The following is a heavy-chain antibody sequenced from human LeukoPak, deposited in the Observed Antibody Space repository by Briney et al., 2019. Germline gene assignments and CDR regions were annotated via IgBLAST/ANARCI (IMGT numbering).Heavy chain of an antibody. CDR1: GGSISSYY. D-gene: IGHD5-18*01. V-gene: IGHV4-59*01. CDR3: ARVSSAVDTAMVRGWFDP. J-gene: IGHJ5*02. Sequence: ASETLSLTCTVSGGSISSYYWSWIRQPPGKGLEWIGYIYYSGSTNYNPSLKSRVTISVDTSKNQFSLKLSSVTAADTAVYYCARVSSAVDTAMVRGWFDPWGQGTLVTVSS. CDR2: IYYSGST.